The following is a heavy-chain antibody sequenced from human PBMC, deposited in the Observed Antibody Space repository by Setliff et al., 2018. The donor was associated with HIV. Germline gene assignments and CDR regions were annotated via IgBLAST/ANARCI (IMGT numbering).Heavy chain of an antibody. CDR2: IYYSGTT. J-gene: IGHJ3*02. CDR1: GGSITSSSYY. CDR3: ARAKSSFTSAWYGDHDAFNI. V-gene: IGHV4-39*02. Sequence: PSETLSLTCTVSGGSITSSSYYWGWIRQPPGKGLEWIGSIYYSGTTYYNPSLKSRVTISVDTSKIQFSLNLSSVTAADTAVYYCARAKSSFTSAWYGDHDAFNIWGQGTMVTVSS. D-gene: IGHD6-19*01.